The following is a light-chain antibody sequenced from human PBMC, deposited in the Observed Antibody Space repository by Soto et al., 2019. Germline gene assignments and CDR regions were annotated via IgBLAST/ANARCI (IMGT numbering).Light chain of an antibody. V-gene: IGKV3-20*01. Sequence: EIVLTQSPGTLSLSPGERATLSCRASQSVSSSYLAWYQQKPGQAPRLLIYGASSRATGIPDRFSGSGSGTGFTLTISRLEPEDFAVYYCQQYCSSLYTFGQGTKLEIK. CDR3: QQYCSSLYT. CDR2: GAS. CDR1: QSVSSSY. J-gene: IGKJ2*01.